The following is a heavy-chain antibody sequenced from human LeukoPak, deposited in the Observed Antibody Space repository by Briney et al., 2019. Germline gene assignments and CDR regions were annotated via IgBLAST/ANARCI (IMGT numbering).Heavy chain of an antibody. J-gene: IGHJ5*02. V-gene: IGHV1-69-2*01. CDR2: VDPEDGET. CDR3: ATGGSIDCSSTSCYYNWFDP. D-gene: IGHD2-2*01. Sequence: ASVKVSCKVSGYTFTDYYMHWVKQAPGKGLEWMGLVDPEDGETIYAEKLQGRVTITADTSTDTAYMELSSLRSEDTAVYYCATGGSIDCSSTSCYYNWFDPWGQGTLVTVSS. CDR1: GYTFTDYY.